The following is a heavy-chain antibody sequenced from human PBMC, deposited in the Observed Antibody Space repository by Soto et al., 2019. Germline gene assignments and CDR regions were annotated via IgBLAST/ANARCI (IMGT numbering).Heavy chain of an antibody. CDR1: GLTFDNYA. CDR2: ISGRGDDT. Sequence: EVQLLESGGRLVQFGGSLRLSCAASGLTFDNYAMTWVLQAPGKGLEWVSTISGRGDDTYYANSVKGRFTISRDNSKNMASLQMNSLRAEDTAMYYCAKGGHLSPFDIWGHGTLVTVSS. J-gene: IGHJ3*02. D-gene: IGHD3-10*01. CDR3: AKGGHLSPFDI. V-gene: IGHV3-23*01.